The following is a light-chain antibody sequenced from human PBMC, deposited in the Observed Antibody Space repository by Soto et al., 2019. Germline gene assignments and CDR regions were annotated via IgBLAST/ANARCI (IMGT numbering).Light chain of an antibody. Sequence: DIQMTQSPSSLSASVGDRVTITCRASQSISGYLSWYYQRPGKAPKLLISAASTLQSGVPSKFSGSGSWTDFTITISSLQPEDSSTYYCRQSYTVPYTFGQGTKLEVK. CDR3: RQSYTVPYT. J-gene: IGKJ2*01. V-gene: IGKV1-39*01. CDR1: QSISGY. CDR2: AAS.